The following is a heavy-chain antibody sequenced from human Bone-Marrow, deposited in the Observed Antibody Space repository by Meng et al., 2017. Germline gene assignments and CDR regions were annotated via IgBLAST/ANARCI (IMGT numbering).Heavy chain of an antibody. J-gene: IGHJ4*02. CDR3: ARGPTTMAYDFDY. Sequence: QVTLQQWGAGMLNPSETLSLCCVVLGGSFSDSLWSWIRQTPGKGLEWIGEINHSGSTNYNPSLEDRATISVDTSKNNLYLKLSSVTAADSAVYYCARGPTTMAYDFDYWGQGTLVTVSS. V-gene: IGHV4-34*01. D-gene: IGHD4-11*01. CDR2: INHSGST. CDR1: GGSFSDSL.